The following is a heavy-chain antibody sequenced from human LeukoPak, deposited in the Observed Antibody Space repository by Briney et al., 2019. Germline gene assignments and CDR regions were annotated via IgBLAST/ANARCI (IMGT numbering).Heavy chain of an antibody. J-gene: IGHJ4*02. CDR1: GGSFSGYY. D-gene: IGHD3-22*01. Sequence: SETLSLTCAVYGGSFSGYYWSWIRQPPGKGLEWVGEINHSGSTNYNPSLKSRVTISVDTSKKQFSLKLSSVTAADTAVYYCVTYYFDSSGPKKNYWGQGTLVTVSS. CDR2: INHSGST. V-gene: IGHV4-34*01. CDR3: VTYYFDSSGPKKNY.